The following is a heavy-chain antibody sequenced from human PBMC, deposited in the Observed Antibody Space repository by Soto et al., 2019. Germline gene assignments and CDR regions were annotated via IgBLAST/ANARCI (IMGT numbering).Heavy chain of an antibody. V-gene: IGHV3-23*01. J-gene: IGHJ6*03. Sequence: GGSLRLSCAASGVTFSSYAMSWVRQAPGKGLEWVSAISGSGGSTYYADSVKGRFTISRDNSKNTLYLQMNSLRAEDTAVYYCAKDRFLGYCSSTSCYQFMDYMDVWGKGTRVTVSS. CDR3: AKDRFLGYCSSTSCYQFMDYMDV. CDR1: GVTFSSYA. D-gene: IGHD2-2*01. CDR2: ISGSGGST.